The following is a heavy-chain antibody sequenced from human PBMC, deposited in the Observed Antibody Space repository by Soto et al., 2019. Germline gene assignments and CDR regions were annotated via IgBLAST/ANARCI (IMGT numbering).Heavy chain of an antibody. D-gene: IGHD3-9*01. Sequence: ASVKVSCKASGYTFTGYYMHWVRQAPGQGLDWMGWISPNSGGTNYAQKFQGWVTMTRDTSISTAYMELSRLRSDDTAVYYCARDPYDILTGRPYYYGMDVWGQGTTVTVSS. CDR2: ISPNSGGT. J-gene: IGHJ6*02. V-gene: IGHV1-2*04. CDR1: GYTFTGYY. CDR3: ARDPYDILTGRPYYYGMDV.